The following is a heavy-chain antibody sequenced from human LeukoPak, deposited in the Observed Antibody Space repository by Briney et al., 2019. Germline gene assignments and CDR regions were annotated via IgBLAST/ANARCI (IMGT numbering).Heavy chain of an antibody. D-gene: IGHD6-13*01. CDR1: GGSFSGYY. CDR3: ARLTAAAGTWYYGMDV. Sequence: SETLSLTRAVYGGSFSGYYWSWIRQSPGKGLEWIGEINHSGSTNYNPSLKSRVTISVDTSKNQFSLKLSSVTAADTAVYYCARLTAAAGTWYYGMDVWGKGTTVTVSS. J-gene: IGHJ6*04. CDR2: INHSGST. V-gene: IGHV4-34*01.